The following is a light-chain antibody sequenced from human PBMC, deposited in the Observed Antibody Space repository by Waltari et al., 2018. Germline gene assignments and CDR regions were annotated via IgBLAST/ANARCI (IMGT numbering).Light chain of an antibody. CDR2: EGT. Sequence: QSALTQPASVSGSPGQSITISCTGSSNDLGTYNLVSWYQQHPGKAPKLMIYEGTERPSGGSKRFSGSKSGNTASLTISGLQAEDEADYYCCSYAGSTTFLYVFGTGTKVTVL. J-gene: IGLJ1*01. CDR3: CSYAGSTTFLYV. CDR1: SNDLGTYNL. V-gene: IGLV2-23*01.